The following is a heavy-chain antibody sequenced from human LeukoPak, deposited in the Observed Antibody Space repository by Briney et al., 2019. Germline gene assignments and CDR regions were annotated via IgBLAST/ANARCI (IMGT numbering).Heavy chain of an antibody. CDR3: ARGWNYAFRFDY. CDR2: IKQDGSEK. V-gene: IGHV3-7*01. J-gene: IGHJ4*02. D-gene: IGHD1-7*01. Sequence: PGGSLRLSRAASGFSFSDYWMTWVRQAPGKGLEWVAHIKQDGSEKYYVDSIKGRFTISRDNAKNLVYLQMNSLRAEDTAVYYCARGWNYAFRFDYWGQGTLVTVSS. CDR1: GFSFSDYW.